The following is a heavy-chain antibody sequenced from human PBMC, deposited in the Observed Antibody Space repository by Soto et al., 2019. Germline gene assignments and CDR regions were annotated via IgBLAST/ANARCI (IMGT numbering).Heavy chain of an antibody. Sequence: GASVKVSCKVSGYTLTELSMHWVRQAPGKGLGWMGGFDPEDGETIYAQKFQGRVTMTEDTSTDTAYMELSSLRSEDTAVYYCATGLRFSSPYYFDYWGQGTLVTVSS. CDR1: GYTLTELS. CDR3: ATGLRFSSPYYFDY. V-gene: IGHV1-24*01. J-gene: IGHJ4*02. CDR2: FDPEDGET. D-gene: IGHD5-12*01.